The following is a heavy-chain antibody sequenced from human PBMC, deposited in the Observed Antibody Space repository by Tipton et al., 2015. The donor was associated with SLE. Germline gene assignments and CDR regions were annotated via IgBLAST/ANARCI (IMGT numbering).Heavy chain of an antibody. V-gene: IGHV1-18*01. D-gene: IGHD1-26*01. J-gene: IGHJ2*01. CDR3: AASSGSYDRYFDL. Sequence: KLQGRVTMTTDTSTSTAYMELRSLRSDDTAVYYCAASSGSYDRYFDLWGRGTLVTVSS.